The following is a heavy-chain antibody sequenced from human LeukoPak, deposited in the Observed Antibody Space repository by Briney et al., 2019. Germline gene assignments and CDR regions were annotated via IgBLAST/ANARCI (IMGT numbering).Heavy chain of an antibody. CDR1: GFTFATYA. D-gene: IGHD3-9*01. CDR2: IYSGGST. CDR3: AREVTGYSVGYYYYGMDV. V-gene: IGHV3-53*01. Sequence: GGSLRLSCAAFGFTFATYAMSWVRQAPGKGLEWVSVIYSGGSTYYADSVKGRFTISRDNSKNTLYLQMNSLRAEDAAVYYCAREVTGYSVGYYYYGMDVWGQGTTVTVSS. J-gene: IGHJ6*02.